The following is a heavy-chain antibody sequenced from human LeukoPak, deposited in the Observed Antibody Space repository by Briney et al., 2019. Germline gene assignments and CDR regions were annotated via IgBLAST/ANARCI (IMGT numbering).Heavy chain of an antibody. CDR2: IIPILGIA. J-gene: IGHJ4*02. Sequence: SVKVSCKASGGTFSSYAISWVRQAPGQGLEWMGRIIPILGIANYAQKFQGRVTITADKSTSTAYMELSSLRSEDTAVYYCARDGPLPGKTMVRGVHWNWGQGTLVTVSS. CDR3: ARDGPLPGKTMVRGVHWN. V-gene: IGHV1-69*04. D-gene: IGHD3-10*01. CDR1: GGTFSSYA.